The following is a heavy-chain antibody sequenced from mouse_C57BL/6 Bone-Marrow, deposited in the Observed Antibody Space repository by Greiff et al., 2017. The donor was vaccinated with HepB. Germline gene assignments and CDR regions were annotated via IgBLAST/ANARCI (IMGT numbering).Heavy chain of an antibody. Sequence: EVKLMESGGGLVQPGESLKLSCESNEYEFPSHDMSWVRKTPEKRLELVAAINSDGGSTYYPDTMERRFIISRDNTEKTLYLQMSSLRSEDTALYYCAGFYYGSSLPAWFAYWGQGTRVTVSA. V-gene: IGHV5-2*01. CDR3: AGFYYGSSLPAWFAY. J-gene: IGHJ3*01. CDR2: INSDGGST. D-gene: IGHD1-1*01. CDR1: EYEFPSHD.